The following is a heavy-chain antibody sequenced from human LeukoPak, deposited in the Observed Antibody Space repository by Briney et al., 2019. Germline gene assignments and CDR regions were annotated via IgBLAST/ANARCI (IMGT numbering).Heavy chain of an antibody. CDR2: IYYSGST. CDR1: GYSISSGYY. CDR3: ARGRAVRIRTGDYGLDY. V-gene: IGHV4-61*01. D-gene: IGHD4-17*01. Sequence: SETLSLTCAVSGYSISSGYYWGWIRQPPGQGLEWIGYIYYSGSTNYNPSLKSRVTISVDTSKNQFSLKLSSVTAADTAVYYCARGRAVRIRTGDYGLDYWGQGTLVTVSS. J-gene: IGHJ4*02.